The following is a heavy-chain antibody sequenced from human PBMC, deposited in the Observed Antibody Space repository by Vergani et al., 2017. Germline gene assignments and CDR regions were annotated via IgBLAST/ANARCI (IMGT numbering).Heavy chain of an antibody. CDR3: ARDRQYSGYDPDAFDI. D-gene: IGHD5-12*01. J-gene: IGHJ3*02. Sequence: QVQLVQSGAEVKKPGASVKVSCKASGYTFTSYYMHWVRQAPGQGLEWMGIINPSGGSTSYAQKFQGRVTMTRDTSTRTVYMELSSLRSEDTAVYYCARDRQYSGYDPDAFDIWGQGTMVTVSS. CDR2: INPSGGST. CDR1: GYTFTSYY. V-gene: IGHV1-46*01.